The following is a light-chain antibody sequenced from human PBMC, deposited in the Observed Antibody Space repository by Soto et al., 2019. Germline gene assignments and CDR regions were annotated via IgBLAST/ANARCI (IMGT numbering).Light chain of an antibody. Sequence: DIRMTQSPSSLSASVGDRVTITCRASQSINTWVAWYQQKPGKAPKLLIDDASYLETGVPSRFSGSGSGTEFTLTISSLQPDDFATYYCQQYNSYPRTFGQGTTVESK. CDR3: QQYNSYPRT. V-gene: IGKV1-5*01. CDR2: DAS. J-gene: IGKJ1*01. CDR1: QSINTW.